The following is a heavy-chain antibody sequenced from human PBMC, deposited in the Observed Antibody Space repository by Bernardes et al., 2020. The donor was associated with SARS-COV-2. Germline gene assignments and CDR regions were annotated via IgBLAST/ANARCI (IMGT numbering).Heavy chain of an antibody. Sequence: GGSLRLSCATSGFSFSDHHMDWVRQAPGKGLEWLGRTRNRADSYITVYAASVKGRFTISRDFSKNSVYLQMNSLKTEDTAVYYCARSPTMDVWGQGTTVTVSS. J-gene: IGHJ6*02. CDR3: ARSPTMDV. CDR2: TRNRADSYIT. V-gene: IGHV3-72*01. CDR1: GFSFSDHH.